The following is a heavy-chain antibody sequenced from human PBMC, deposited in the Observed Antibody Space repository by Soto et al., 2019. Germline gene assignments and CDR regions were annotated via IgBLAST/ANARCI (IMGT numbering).Heavy chain of an antibody. CDR1: GITFSNYA. CDR3: ARRGLRQPALGGVDI. J-gene: IGHJ6*02. Sequence: GGSLRLSCVASGITFSNYAMTWVRQAPGKGLEWVSSIGSGGGDTYYADSVKGRFTISRDNSKSTLYLHMSSLRAEDTAMYYCARRGLRQPALGGVDIWGQGTTVTVSS. D-gene: IGHD2-21*02. CDR2: IGSGGGDT. V-gene: IGHV3-23*01.